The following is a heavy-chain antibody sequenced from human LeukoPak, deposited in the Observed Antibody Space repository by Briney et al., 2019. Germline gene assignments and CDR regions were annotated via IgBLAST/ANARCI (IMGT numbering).Heavy chain of an antibody. J-gene: IGHJ4*02. Sequence: PGGSLRLSCAASGFTFSSYGMSWVRQAPGKGLEWVAVISYDGSNKYYADSVKGRFTISRDNSKNTLYLQMNSLRAEDTAVYYCARDVTIVATPATAFDYWGQGTLVTVSS. CDR1: GFTFSSYG. D-gene: IGHD5-12*01. V-gene: IGHV3-30*03. CDR2: ISYDGSNK. CDR3: ARDVTIVATPATAFDY.